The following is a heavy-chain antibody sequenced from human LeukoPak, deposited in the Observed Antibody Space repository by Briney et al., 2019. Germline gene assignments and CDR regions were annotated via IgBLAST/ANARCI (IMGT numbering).Heavy chain of an antibody. V-gene: IGHV3-73*01. CDR3: TRLIVGATYAFDI. CDR2: IRSKANSYAT. J-gene: IGHJ3*02. Sequence: GGSLRLSCAASGFTFSGSAMHWVRQASGKGLEWVGRIRSKANSYATAYAASVKGRFTISRDDSKNTAYLQMNSLKTEDTAVYYCTRLIVGATYAFDIWGQGAMVTVSS. D-gene: IGHD1-26*01. CDR1: GFTFSGSA.